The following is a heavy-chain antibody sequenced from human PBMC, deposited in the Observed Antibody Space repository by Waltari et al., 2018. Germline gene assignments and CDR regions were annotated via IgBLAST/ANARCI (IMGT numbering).Heavy chain of an antibody. J-gene: IGHJ6*02. V-gene: IGHV4-59*11. CDR1: GGSISSHY. CDR2: IYYSGST. CDR3: ARLTYDFWSGYYLHYYGMDV. D-gene: IGHD3-3*01. Sequence: QVQLQESGPGLVKPSETLSLTCTVSGGSISSHYWSWIRTPPGTELEWIGYIYYSGSTNYNPSLKSRVTISVDTSKNQFSLKLSSVTAADTAVYYCARLTYDFWSGYYLHYYGMDVWGQGTTVTVSS.